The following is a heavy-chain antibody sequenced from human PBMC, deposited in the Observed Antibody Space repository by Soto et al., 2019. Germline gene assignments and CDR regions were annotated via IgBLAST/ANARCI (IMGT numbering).Heavy chain of an antibody. Sequence: QVQLVESGGGVVQPGRSLRLSCAASGFTFSSYGMHWVRQAPGKGLEWVAVISYDGSNKYYADSVKGRFTISRDNSKNSLYLQMNSLRAEDKAVYYCAKGIGVTVWDPFDYWGQGTLVTVSS. D-gene: IGHD4-17*01. J-gene: IGHJ4*02. V-gene: IGHV3-30*18. CDR2: ISYDGSNK. CDR1: GFTFSSYG. CDR3: AKGIGVTVWDPFDY.